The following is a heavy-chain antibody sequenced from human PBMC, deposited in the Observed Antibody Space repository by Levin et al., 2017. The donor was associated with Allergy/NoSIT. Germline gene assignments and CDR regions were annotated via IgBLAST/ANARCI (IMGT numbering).Heavy chain of an antibody. CDR1: GGSISSSSYY. CDR2: FFYSGST. V-gene: IGHV4-39*01. Sequence: SQTLSLTCAVSGGSISSSSYYWGWIRQPPGKGLEWIGSFFYSGSTYYNPSLKSRVTISVDTSKNQFSLKVTSVTAADTAVYYCARPLEPGHPYAFDIWGQGTMVTVSS. D-gene: IGHD1-1*01. CDR3: ARPLEPGHPYAFDI. J-gene: IGHJ3*02.